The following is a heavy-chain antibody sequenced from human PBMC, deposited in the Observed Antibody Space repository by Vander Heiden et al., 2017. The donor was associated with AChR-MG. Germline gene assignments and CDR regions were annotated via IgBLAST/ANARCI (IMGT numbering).Heavy chain of an antibody. Sequence: QVQLQQWGAGLLKPSETLSLTCAVYGGSFSGYYWSWIRQPPGKGLEWIGESNHSGSTNYNPSLKSRVTISVDTSKNQFSLKLSSVTAADTAVYYCARGLIGAGVADYWGQGTLVTVSS. V-gene: IGHV4-34*01. CDR1: GGSFSGYY. J-gene: IGHJ4*02. CDR3: ARGLIGAGVADY. D-gene: IGHD3-3*01. CDR2: SNHSGST.